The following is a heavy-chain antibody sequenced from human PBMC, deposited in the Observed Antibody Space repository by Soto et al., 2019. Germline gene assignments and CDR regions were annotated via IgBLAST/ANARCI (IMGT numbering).Heavy chain of an antibody. Sequence: EVQLVESGGGLVQPGGSLRLSCAASGFTLSSHDMNWVRQAPGKGLEWVSFISRTGDSIYYGDSVRGRFTISRDTAKNSLYLQVDSLRADDTAVYYCARDAGAGTGGFCALDIWGQGTMVTVSS. V-gene: IGHV3-48*01. J-gene: IGHJ3*02. CDR2: ISRTGDSI. CDR3: ARDAGAGTGGFCALDI. CDR1: GFTLSSHD. D-gene: IGHD6-19*01.